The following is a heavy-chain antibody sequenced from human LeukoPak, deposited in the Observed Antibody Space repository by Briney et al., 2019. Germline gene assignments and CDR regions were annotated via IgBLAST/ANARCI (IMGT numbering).Heavy chain of an antibody. CDR2: ISYDGSNK. V-gene: IGHV3-30*04. CDR1: GFTFSSYA. D-gene: IGHD6-13*01. Sequence: GRSLRLSCAASGFTFSSYAMHWVRQAPGKGLEWVAVISYDGSNKYYADSVKGRFTISRDNSKNTLYLQMNSLRAEDTAVYYCARNRVKYSSSWSSFDYWGQGTLVTVPS. J-gene: IGHJ4*02. CDR3: ARNRVKYSSSWSSFDY.